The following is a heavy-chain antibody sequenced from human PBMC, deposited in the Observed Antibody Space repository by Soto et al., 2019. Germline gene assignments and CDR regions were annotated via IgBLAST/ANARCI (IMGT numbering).Heavy chain of an antibody. CDR1: GFTVSSNY. J-gene: IGHJ6*02. Sequence: PGGSLRLSCAACGFTVSSNYRGWVRRARGQGLEWVSVIYSGGSTYYADSGRGRFTISRDNSKNRLYHQRKSLRAEDTAVYYCARDPPATRHGMDVWGQGTTVTVSS. CDR2: IYSGGST. CDR3: ARDPPATRHGMDV. V-gene: IGHV3-53*01.